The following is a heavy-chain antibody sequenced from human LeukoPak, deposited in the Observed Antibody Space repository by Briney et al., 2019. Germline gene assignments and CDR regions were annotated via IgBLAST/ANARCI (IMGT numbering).Heavy chain of an antibody. V-gene: IGHV3-7*01. CDR3: ARVAKYYYGSETYYFFEH. Sequence: GESLRLSCAASGFTFTTYWMTWVRQAPGKGLEWVANINQDGSEKYFVDSVKGRFTISRDNAKNSLYLQMNSLRVEDTAVYYCARVAKYYYGSETYYFFEHWGQGTPVTASS. CDR2: INQDGSEK. D-gene: IGHD3-10*01. CDR1: GFTFTTYW. J-gene: IGHJ4*02.